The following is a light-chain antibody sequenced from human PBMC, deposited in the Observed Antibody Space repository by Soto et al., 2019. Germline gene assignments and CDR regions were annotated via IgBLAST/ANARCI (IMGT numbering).Light chain of an antibody. CDR2: FAS. CDR1: QSSSSY. CDR3: LQTDSVPYT. V-gene: IGKV1-39*01. J-gene: IGKJ2*01. Sequence: DIQMTQSPSSLSASVGDRVTLTCRASQSSSSYLNWYQLKPGRPPKLLIYFASSLQAGVPSRFSGAGSETDFTLTITDLQPEDFTSYFCLQTDSVPYTFGQGP.